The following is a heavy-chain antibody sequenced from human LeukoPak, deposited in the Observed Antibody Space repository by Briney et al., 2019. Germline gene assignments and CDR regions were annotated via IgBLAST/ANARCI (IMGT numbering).Heavy chain of an antibody. CDR3: ATVSGSGSYYPDAFDI. V-gene: IGHV1-24*01. J-gene: IGHJ3*02. CDR2: FDPEDGET. D-gene: IGHD3-10*01. CDR1: GYTLTELS. Sequence: ASVKVSCKVSGYTLTELSMHWVRQAPGKGLEWMGGFDPEDGETIYAQKFQGRVTMTEDTSTDTAYMELSSLRSEDTAVYYCATVSGSGSYYPDAFDIRGQGTMVTVSS.